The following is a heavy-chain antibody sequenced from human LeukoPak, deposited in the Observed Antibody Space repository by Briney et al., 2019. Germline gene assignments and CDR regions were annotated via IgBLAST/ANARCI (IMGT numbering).Heavy chain of an antibody. CDR2: ISYDGSNK. CDR1: GFTFSSYA. CDR3: ARDRMVYATAYYYGMDV. D-gene: IGHD2-8*01. J-gene: IGHJ6*02. V-gene: IGHV3-30-3*01. Sequence: GRSLRLSCAASGFTFSSYAMHWVRQAPGKGLEWVAVISYDGSNKYYADSVKGRFTISRDNSKNTLYLQMNSLRAEDTAVYYCARDRMVYATAYYYGMDVWGQGTTVTVSS.